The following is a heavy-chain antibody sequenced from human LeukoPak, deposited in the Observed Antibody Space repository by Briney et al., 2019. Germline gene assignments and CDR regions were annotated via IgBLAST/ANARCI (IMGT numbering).Heavy chain of an antibody. CDR2: ISWDGGST. CDR3: ARSYSSRSEFDY. J-gene: IGHJ4*02. CDR1: GFTFDDYA. V-gene: IGHV3-43D*03. Sequence: GGSLRLSCAASGFTFDDYAMHWVRQAPGKGLEWVSLISWDGGSTYYADSVKGRFTISRDNSKNTLYLQMGSLRAEDMAVYYCARSYSSRSEFDYWGQGTLVTVSS. D-gene: IGHD6-19*01.